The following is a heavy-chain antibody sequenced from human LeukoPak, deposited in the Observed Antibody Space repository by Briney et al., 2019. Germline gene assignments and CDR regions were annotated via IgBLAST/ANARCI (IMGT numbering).Heavy chain of an antibody. CDR1: GGPISNSSYY. Sequence: SETLSLTCTVSGGPISNSSYYWGWIRQPPGKGLEWIGSIYYSGTTHYNPSLESRVTISVDTSKNQFSLKLSSVTAADTAVYYCARVDYDSSGQTANDYWGQGTLVTVSS. J-gene: IGHJ4*02. D-gene: IGHD3-22*01. CDR3: ARVDYDSSGQTANDY. V-gene: IGHV4-39*07. CDR2: IYYSGTT.